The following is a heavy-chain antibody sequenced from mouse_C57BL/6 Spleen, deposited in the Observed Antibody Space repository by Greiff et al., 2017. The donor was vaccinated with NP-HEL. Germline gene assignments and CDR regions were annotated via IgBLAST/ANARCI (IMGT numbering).Heavy chain of an antibody. D-gene: IGHD1-1*01. CDR3: ARAPITTVVAWYFDV. CDR1: GYTFTSYG. CDR2: IYPRSGNT. J-gene: IGHJ1*03. V-gene: IGHV1-81*01. Sequence: VQVVESGAELARPGASVKLSCKASGYTFTSYGISWVKQRTGQGLEWIGEIYPRSGNTYYNEKFKGKATLTADKSSSTAYMELRSLTSEDSAVYFCARAPITTVVAWYFDVWGTGTTVTVSS.